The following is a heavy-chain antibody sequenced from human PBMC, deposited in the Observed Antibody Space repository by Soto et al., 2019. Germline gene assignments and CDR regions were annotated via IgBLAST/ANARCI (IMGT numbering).Heavy chain of an antibody. CDR2: VYHTERI. D-gene: IGHD3-3*01. J-gene: IGHJ4*02. CDR3: ARNHYHSVSESLGTVSGFDS. CDR1: GGSIKTDNW. V-gene: IGHV4-4*02. Sequence: QVQLKESGPGLVKPSGTLSLSCAVSGGSIKTDNWWSWVRQSPGKGLEWIGEVYHTERINYNPSPQGRVWISIDTSENQFSLHLISVTAADTGVYFCARNHYHSVSESLGTVSGFDSGGQGTLVTVSS.